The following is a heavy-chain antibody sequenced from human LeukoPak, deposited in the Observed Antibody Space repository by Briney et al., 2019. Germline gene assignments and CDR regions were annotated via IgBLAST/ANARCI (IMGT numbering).Heavy chain of an antibody. CDR1: GGSISSGGYY. Sequence: SETLSLTCTVSGGSISSGGYYWSWIRQHPGKGLEWIGYIYYSGSTYYNPSLKSRVTISVDTSKNQFSLKLSSVTAADTAVYYCARGARIVVTLFDYWGQGTLVTVSS. J-gene: IGHJ4*02. V-gene: IGHV4-31*03. D-gene: IGHD3-22*01. CDR2: IYYSGST. CDR3: ARGARIVVTLFDY.